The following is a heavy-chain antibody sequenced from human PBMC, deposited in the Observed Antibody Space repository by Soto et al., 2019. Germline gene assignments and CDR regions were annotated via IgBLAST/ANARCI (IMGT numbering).Heavy chain of an antibody. V-gene: IGHV1-18*01. D-gene: IGHD6-13*01. Sequence: ASVKVSCKASGYTFTSYGISWVRQAPGQGLEWMGWISAYNGNTDYAQKLQGRVTMTTDTSTSTAYMELRSLRSDDTAVYYCARGPPVAAAGPVSFGPWGQGTLVTVSS. CDR2: ISAYNGNT. J-gene: IGHJ5*02. CDR1: GYTFTSYG. CDR3: ARGPPVAAAGPVSFGP.